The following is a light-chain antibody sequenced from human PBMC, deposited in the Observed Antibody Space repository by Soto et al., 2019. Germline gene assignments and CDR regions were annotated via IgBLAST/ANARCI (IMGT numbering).Light chain of an antibody. Sequence: EIGLTQSPVTLSLSPGERATLSCRASQSVSNYLAWYQQKPGHAPRLLIYDTSTRATGIPARFSGSGSGTDFTLTVSSLEPEDFAVYYCQQRSSWPPWTFGQGTKVDIK. J-gene: IGKJ1*01. V-gene: IGKV3-11*01. CDR2: DTS. CDR1: QSVSNY. CDR3: QQRSSWPPWT.